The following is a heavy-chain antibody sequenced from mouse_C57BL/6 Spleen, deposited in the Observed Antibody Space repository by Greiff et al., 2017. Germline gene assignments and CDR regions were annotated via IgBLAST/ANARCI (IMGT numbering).Heavy chain of an antibody. CDR2: IWSGGST. CDR3: ARNNYGSSFGWYFDV. V-gene: IGHV2-2*01. CDR1: GFSLTSYG. J-gene: IGHJ1*03. D-gene: IGHD1-1*01. Sequence: VQLQQSGPGLVQPSQSLSITCTVSGFSLTSYGVHWVRQSPGKGLEWLGVIWSGGSTDYNAAFISRLSISKDNAKSQVFFKMNSLQADDTAIDYCARNNYGSSFGWYFDVWGTGTTVTVSS.